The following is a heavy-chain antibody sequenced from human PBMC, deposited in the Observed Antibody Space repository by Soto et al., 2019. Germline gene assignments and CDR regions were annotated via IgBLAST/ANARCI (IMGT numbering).Heavy chain of an antibody. J-gene: IGHJ4*02. D-gene: IGHD6-13*01. CDR2: IYSGGST. CDR1: GFTVSSNY. V-gene: IGHV3-53*04. Sequence: EVQLVESGGGLVQPGGSLRLSCAASGFTVSSNYMSWVRQAPGKGLEWVSVIYSGGSTYYADSVKGRFTISRHNSKNTLYLQINSLSAEDTAVYYCARLYSSPYYYFDYWGQGTLVTVSS. CDR3: ARLYSSPYYYFDY.